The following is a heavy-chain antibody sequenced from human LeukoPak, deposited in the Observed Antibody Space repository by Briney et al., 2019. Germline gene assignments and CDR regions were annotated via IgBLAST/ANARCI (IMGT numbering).Heavy chain of an antibody. D-gene: IGHD4-23*01. CDR2: ISSSSTYI. CDR1: GFTFSNYR. V-gene: IGHV3-21*01. J-gene: IGHJ3*02. CDR3: AVEGRGNAFDI. Sequence: PGGSLRLSCAASGFTFSNYRMNWVRQAPGKGLEWVSSISSSSTYIYYIDSVKGRFTISRDNAKNSLYLQMNSLRAEDTAMYYCAVEGRGNAFDIWGQGTMVTVSS.